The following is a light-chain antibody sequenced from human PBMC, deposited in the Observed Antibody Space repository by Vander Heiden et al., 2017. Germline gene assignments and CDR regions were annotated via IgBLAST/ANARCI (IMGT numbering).Light chain of an antibody. J-gene: IGKJ5*01. CDR1: QSVSSY. Sequence: EIVLTQSPATLSLSPGERATLSCRASQSVSSYLAWYQPQPGQAPRLLIYDASNRATGIPARFSGSGSGTDFTLTISSLEPEDFAVYYCQQRSNWPPVTFGQGTRLDIK. CDR2: DAS. CDR3: QQRSNWPPVT. V-gene: IGKV3-11*01.